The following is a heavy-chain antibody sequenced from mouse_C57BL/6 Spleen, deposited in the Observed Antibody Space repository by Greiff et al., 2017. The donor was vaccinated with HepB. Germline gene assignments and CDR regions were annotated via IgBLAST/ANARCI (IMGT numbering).Heavy chain of an antibody. Sequence: QVQLKESGPELVKPGASVKLSCKASGYTFTSYDINWVKQRPGQGLEWIGWIYPRDGSTKYNEKFKGKATLTVDTSSSTAYMELHSLTSEDSAVYFCARRGKDWYFDVWGTGTTVTVSS. J-gene: IGHJ1*03. CDR1: GYTFTSYD. V-gene: IGHV1-85*01. D-gene: IGHD1-3*01. CDR2: IYPRDGST. CDR3: ARRGKDWYFDV.